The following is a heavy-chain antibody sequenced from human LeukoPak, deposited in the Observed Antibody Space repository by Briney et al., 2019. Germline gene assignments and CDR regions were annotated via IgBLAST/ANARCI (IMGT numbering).Heavy chain of an antibody. CDR1: GFTVSSNY. V-gene: IGHV3-53*01. CDR3: ARELTGTTYRYFDL. J-gene: IGHJ2*01. CDR2: IYSGGST. D-gene: IGHD1-7*01. Sequence: GGSLRLSCAASGFTVSSNYMSWVRQAPGKGLEWVSVIYSGGSTYYADSVKGRFTISRDNSKNTLYLQMNSLRAEDTAVYYCARELTGTTYRYFDLWGRGTLVTVSS.